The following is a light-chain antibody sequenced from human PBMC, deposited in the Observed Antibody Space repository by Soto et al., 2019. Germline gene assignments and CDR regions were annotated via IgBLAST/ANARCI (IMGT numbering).Light chain of an antibody. CDR1: QSVSSY. CDR2: DAS. J-gene: IGKJ4*01. Sequence: EIVLTQSPATLSLSPGERATLSCRASQSVSSYLAWYQHKPGQAPRLLIYDASNRATGIPARFSGSGSGTDFTLSITLVEPEDYAGHHCKHRSHWLAFGGGTNVEIK. CDR3: KHRSHWLA. V-gene: IGKV3-11*01.